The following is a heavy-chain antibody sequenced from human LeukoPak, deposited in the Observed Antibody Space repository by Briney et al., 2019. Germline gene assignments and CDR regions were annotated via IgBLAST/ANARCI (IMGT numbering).Heavy chain of an antibody. CDR2: IYHSGST. Sequence: SETLSLTCTVSGYSISSGYYWGWIRQPPGKGLEWIGSIYHSGSTYYNPSLKGRVTISVDTSKNQFSLKLSSVTAADTAVYYCARRGLTVTPDDYWGQGTLVTVPS. V-gene: IGHV4-38-2*02. CDR3: ARRGLTVTPDDY. D-gene: IGHD4-17*01. J-gene: IGHJ4*02. CDR1: GYSISSGYY.